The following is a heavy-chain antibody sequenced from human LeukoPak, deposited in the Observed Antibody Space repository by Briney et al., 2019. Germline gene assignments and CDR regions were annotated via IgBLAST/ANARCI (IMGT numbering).Heavy chain of an antibody. CDR2: IWYDGSNK. CDR1: GFTFGSYG. D-gene: IGHD1-26*01. Sequence: PGGSLRLSCAASGFTFGSYGMHWVRQAPGKGLEWVAVIWYDGSNKYYADSVKGRFTISRDNSKNTLYLQMNSLRAEDTAVYYCARDLATSLYYFDYWGQGTLVTVSS. CDR3: ARDLATSLYYFDY. J-gene: IGHJ4*02. V-gene: IGHV3-33*01.